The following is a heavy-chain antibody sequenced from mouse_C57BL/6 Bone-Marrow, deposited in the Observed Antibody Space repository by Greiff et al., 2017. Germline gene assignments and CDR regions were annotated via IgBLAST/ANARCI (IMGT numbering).Heavy chain of an antibody. CDR1: GYTFTDYY. Sequence: VQLQQSGPVLVKPGASVKMSCKASGYTFTDYYMNWVKQSHGKSLEWIGVINPYNGGTSYNQKFKGKATLTVDKSSSTAYMELNSLTSEDSAVYYCAREADYYYGSSYEDYWGQGTTLTVSS. D-gene: IGHD1-1*01. J-gene: IGHJ2*01. CDR2: INPYNGGT. V-gene: IGHV1-19*01. CDR3: AREADYYYGSSYEDY.